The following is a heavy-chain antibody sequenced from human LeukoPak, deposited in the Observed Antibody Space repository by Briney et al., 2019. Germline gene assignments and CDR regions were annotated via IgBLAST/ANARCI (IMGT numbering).Heavy chain of an antibody. CDR3: ARAVGPFDY. Sequence: PGRSLRLSCVASGFPFSSYGMHWVRQAPGRGLEWVAVIWYDGSNKYYAASMKGRFTISRDNSKNTLYLQMNNLRAEDTGVYYCARAVGPFDYWGQGTPVTVSS. D-gene: IGHD1-26*01. V-gene: IGHV3-33*01. J-gene: IGHJ4*02. CDR2: IWYDGSNK. CDR1: GFPFSSYG.